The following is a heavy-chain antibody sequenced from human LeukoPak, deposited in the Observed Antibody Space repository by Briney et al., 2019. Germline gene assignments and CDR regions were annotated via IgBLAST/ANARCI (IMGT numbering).Heavy chain of an antibody. D-gene: IGHD1-7*01. CDR2: ISYDGSNK. CDR3: ARGGSFTRTRRPQSLSDDY. CDR1: GFPFSRYS. V-gene: IGHV3-30*04. Sequence: PGRSLGLSGAASGFPFSRYSMHWVRQAQGKGLEWVAVISYDGSNKYYADSVKGRFTISRDNSKNTLYLQMNSLRAEDTAVYYCARGGSFTRTRRPQSLSDDYWGQGTLVTVSS. J-gene: IGHJ4*02.